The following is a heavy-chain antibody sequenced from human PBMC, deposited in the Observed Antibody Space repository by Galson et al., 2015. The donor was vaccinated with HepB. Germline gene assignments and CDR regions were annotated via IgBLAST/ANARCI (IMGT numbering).Heavy chain of an antibody. CDR3: AVSGYYDRSGYYYSNPHY. CDR2: ISRSGSTI. J-gene: IGHJ4*02. V-gene: IGHV3-11*01. D-gene: IGHD3-22*01. Sequence: ALRLSCAASGFTFSDYYMSWFRQAPGKGLEWVSYISRSGSTIYYADSGKGRCTICKDNAKNSLYLQINSLRAEDTAVYDCAVSGYYDRSGYYYSNPHYWGQGTLVTVSS. CDR1: GFTFSDYY.